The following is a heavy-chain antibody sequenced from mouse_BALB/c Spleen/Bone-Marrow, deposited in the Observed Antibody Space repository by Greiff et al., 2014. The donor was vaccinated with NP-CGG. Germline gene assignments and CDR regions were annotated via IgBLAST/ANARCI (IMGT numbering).Heavy chain of an antibody. J-gene: IGHJ3*01. Sequence: EVQVVESGPELVKPGASVKISCKASGYTFTDYNMHWVKQSHGKSLEWIGYIYPYNGGTGYNQKFKSKATLTVDNSSSTAYMELRSLTSEDSAVYYCARSGSGYDGFAYWGQGTLVTVSA. D-gene: IGHD2-2*01. CDR1: GYTFTDYN. V-gene: IGHV1S29*02. CDR2: IYPYNGGT. CDR3: ARSGSGYDGFAY.